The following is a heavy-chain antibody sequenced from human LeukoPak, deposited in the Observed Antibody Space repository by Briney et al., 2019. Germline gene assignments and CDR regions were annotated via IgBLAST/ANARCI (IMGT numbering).Heavy chain of an antibody. D-gene: IGHD2-2*01. CDR1: GGSISSYY. CDR2: IYTSGST. Sequence: SETLSLTCTVSGGSISSYYWSWIRQPAGKGLEWIGRIYTSGSTNYNPSLKSRVTMSVDTSKNQFSLKLSSVTAADTAVYYCARGLKRGYCSSTSCYDSAGLDYWGQGTLVTVSS. J-gene: IGHJ4*02. CDR3: ARGLKRGYCSSTSCYDSAGLDY. V-gene: IGHV4-4*07.